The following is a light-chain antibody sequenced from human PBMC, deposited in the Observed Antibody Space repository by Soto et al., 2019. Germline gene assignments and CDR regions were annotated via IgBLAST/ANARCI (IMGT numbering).Light chain of an antibody. CDR1: QSITGW. CDR3: QLYRT. J-gene: IGKJ1*01. Sequence: DIKMNKSPSTLSATNGDSVTITCRASQSITGWLAWYQQKPGKAPNLLIYDASSLETGVPSRFSGSGSGTEFTLTISSLQPEDFATYYCQLYRTFGQGTMVDIK. V-gene: IGKV1-5*01. CDR2: DAS.